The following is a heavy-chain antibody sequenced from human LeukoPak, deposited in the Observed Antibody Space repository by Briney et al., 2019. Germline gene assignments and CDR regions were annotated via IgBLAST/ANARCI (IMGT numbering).Heavy chain of an antibody. CDR2: IRYTGSDN. D-gene: IGHD2-15*01. Sequence: GGSLRLSCVASGFNFNNYGMHWVRQAPGKGLEWVTFIRYTGSDNYADSVKGRFTISRDNAKNSLYLQMNSLRAEDTAVYYCARDSAGNTWGQGTLVTVSS. CDR1: GFNFNNYG. V-gene: IGHV3-30*02. CDR3: ARDSAGNT. J-gene: IGHJ4*02.